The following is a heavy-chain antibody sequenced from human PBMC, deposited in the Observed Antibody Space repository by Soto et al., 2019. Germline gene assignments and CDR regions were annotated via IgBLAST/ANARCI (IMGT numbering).Heavy chain of an antibody. J-gene: IGHJ4*02. CDR2: IRSRAYGGAA. Sequence: PGGSLRLSCTASGFTFGDYAMTWFRQAPGKGLEWVGFIRSRAYGGAAEYAASVKGRFTISRDDSKSIAYLQMNSLKTEDTAVDYCTRKEFVDFWGQGTLVTVSS. V-gene: IGHV3-49*03. CDR3: TRKEFVDF. CDR1: GFTFGDYA.